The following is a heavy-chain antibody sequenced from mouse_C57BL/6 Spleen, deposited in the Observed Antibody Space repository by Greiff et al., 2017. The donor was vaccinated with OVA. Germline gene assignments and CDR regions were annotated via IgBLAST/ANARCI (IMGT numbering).Heavy chain of an antibody. J-gene: IGHJ2*01. CDR3: AREGTRGAYDY. CDR2: INPYNGGT. Sequence: VQLQQSGPVLVKPGASVKMSCKASGYTFTDYYMNWVKQSHGKSLEWIGVINPYNGGTSYNQKFKGKATLTVDKSSSTAYMELNSLTSEDSAVYYCAREGTRGAYDYWGQGTTLTVSS. CDR1: GYTFTDYY. D-gene: IGHD3-3*01. V-gene: IGHV1-19*01.